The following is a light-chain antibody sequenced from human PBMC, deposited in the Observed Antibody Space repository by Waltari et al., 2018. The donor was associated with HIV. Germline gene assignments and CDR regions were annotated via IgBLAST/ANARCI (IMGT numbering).Light chain of an antibody. CDR3: CAYAGGWV. J-gene: IGLJ3*02. Sequence: QSALTQPRSVSGSPGQSVTISCTGTSGDLGNYNFFSWYQHHPGTAPQLVSYDVSKRPSGVPDRFAGSKSANTASLTISGRRAEDEADYYCCAYAGGWVFGGGTEVTVL. CDR2: DVS. V-gene: IGLV2-11*01. CDR1: SGDLGNYNF.